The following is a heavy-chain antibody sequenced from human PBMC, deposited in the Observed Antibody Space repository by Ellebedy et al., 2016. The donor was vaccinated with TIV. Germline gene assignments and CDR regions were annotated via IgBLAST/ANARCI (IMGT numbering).Heavy chain of an antibody. CDR3: GRGPRDYFGMDV. V-gene: IGHV3-11*04. CDR2: ISSSGSTI. J-gene: IGHJ6*02. Sequence: PGGSLRLSCAASGFTFSDYYMSWIRQAPGKGLEWVSYISSSGSTIYYADSVKGRFTISRDNAKNTLYLQMNSLRVEDTAVYYCGRGPRDYFGMDVWGQGTTVTVSS. CDR1: GFTFSDYY.